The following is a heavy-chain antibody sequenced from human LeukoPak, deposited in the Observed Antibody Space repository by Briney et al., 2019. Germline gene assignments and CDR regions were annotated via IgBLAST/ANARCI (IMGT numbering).Heavy chain of an antibody. J-gene: IGHJ6*04. CDR3: ARTFGELFDYYGMDV. V-gene: IGHV3-21*01. D-gene: IGHD3-10*01. CDR2: ISSSSSYI. Sequence: GGSLRLSCASSRFTFSSYSMNWPRQAPGKGLECVSPISSSSSYIYYADSVKGRFTISRDNAKNSLYLQMNSLRGEDTAVYYCARTFGELFDYYGMDVWGKGTTVTVSS. CDR1: RFTFSSYS.